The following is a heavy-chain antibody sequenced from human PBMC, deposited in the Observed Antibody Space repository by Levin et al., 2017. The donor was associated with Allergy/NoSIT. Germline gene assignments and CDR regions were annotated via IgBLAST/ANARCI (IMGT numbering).Heavy chain of an antibody. D-gene: IGHD3-10*01. V-gene: IGHV4-34*01. Sequence: SETLSLTCAVYVGSFSGYYWSWIRQSPGKGLEWIGDINHSGSTNYNPSLKSRVTISVDTSKNQFSLKLTSVTAADTAVYYCARGVGRGGLYDYYYGLDVWGRGTTVSVSS. CDR2: INHSGST. CDR1: VGSFSGYY. CDR3: ARGVGRGGLYDYYYGLDV. J-gene: IGHJ6*02.